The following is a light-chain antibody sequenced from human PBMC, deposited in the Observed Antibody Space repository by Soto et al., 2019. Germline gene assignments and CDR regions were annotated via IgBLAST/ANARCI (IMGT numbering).Light chain of an antibody. CDR3: TSYTSQSTIV. V-gene: IGLV2-14*01. Sequence: QSALTQPASVSGSPGQSIAISFTGTSSDVGGYNYVSWYQQHPGKAPRLIIYDVSVRPSGVSTRFSGSKSGNTASLAISGLQADDEAGYYCTSYTSQSTIVFGGGTKVTVL. J-gene: IGLJ3*02. CDR2: DVS. CDR1: SSDVGGYNY.